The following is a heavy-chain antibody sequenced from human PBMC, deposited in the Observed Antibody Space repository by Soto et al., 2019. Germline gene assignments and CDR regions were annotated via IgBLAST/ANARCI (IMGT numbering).Heavy chain of an antibody. J-gene: IGHJ6*02. CDR3: ARDIRAAAGYYYYYGMDV. CDR2: IYYSGST. V-gene: IGHV4-31*03. CDR1: GGSISSGGYY. Sequence: SETLSLTCTVSGGSISSGGYYWSWIRQHPGKGLEWIGYIYYSGSTYYNPSLKSRVTISVDTSKNQFSLKLSSVTAADTAVYYCARDIRAAAGYYYYYGMDVWGQGTTVTVSS. D-gene: IGHD6-13*01.